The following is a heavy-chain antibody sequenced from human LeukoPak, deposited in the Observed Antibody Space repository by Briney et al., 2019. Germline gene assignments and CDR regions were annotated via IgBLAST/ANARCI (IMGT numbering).Heavy chain of an antibody. D-gene: IGHD2-2*01. V-gene: IGHV4-38-2*02. Sequence: SETLSLTCTVSGYSISSGYYWGWIRQPPGKGLEWIGSIYHSGSTYYNPSLKSRVTISVDTSKNQFSLKLSSVTAADTAVYYCARDRSTSYLYYYYYMDVWGKGTTVTVSS. CDR2: IYHSGST. J-gene: IGHJ6*03. CDR1: GYSISSGYY. CDR3: ARDRSTSYLYYYYYMDV.